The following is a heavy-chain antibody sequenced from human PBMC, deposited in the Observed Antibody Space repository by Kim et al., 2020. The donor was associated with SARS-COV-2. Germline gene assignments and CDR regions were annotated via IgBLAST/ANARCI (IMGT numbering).Heavy chain of an antibody. CDR2: INGRGNTT. Sequence: GGSLRLSCAASGFTFNSFVMGWVRQAPGKGLEWVAVINGRGNTTYYADSVQGRFTISRDNSKSTLYLQMDSLSAEDTALYYCAKDAGEGRVYFDARGQGT. CDR3: AKDAGEGRVYFDA. D-gene: IGHD3-10*01. J-gene: IGHJ4*02. CDR1: GFTFNSFV. V-gene: IGHV3-23*01.